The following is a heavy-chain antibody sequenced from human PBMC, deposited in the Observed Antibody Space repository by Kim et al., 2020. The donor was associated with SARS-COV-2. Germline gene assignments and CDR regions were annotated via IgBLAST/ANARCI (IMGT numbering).Heavy chain of an antibody. J-gene: IGHJ6*02. Sequence: ASVKVSCKASGYTFTSYAMNWVRQAPGQGLEWMGWINTNTGNPTYAQGFTGRFVFSLDTSVSTAYLQISSLKAEDTAVYYCARERHGYSSGWSSVFGKYYYYGMDVWGQGTTVTVSS. CDR1: GYTFTSYA. CDR3: ARERHGYSSGWSSVFGKYYYYGMDV. D-gene: IGHD6-19*01. V-gene: IGHV7-4-1*02. CDR2: INTNTGNP.